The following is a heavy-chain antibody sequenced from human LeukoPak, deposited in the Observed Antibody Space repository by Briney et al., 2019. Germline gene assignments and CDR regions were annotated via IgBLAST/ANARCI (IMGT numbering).Heavy chain of an antibody. J-gene: IGHJ6*02. CDR1: GGTFSSYA. CDR2: IIPIFGTA. V-gene: IGHV1-69*13. Sequence: ASVKVSCKASGGTFSSYAISWVRQAPGQGLEWMGGIIPIFGTANYAQKFQGRVTITADESTSTAYMELNSLRSEDTAVYYCARANWDTYYYYGMDVWGQGTTVTVSS. D-gene: IGHD7-27*01. CDR3: ARANWDTYYYYGMDV.